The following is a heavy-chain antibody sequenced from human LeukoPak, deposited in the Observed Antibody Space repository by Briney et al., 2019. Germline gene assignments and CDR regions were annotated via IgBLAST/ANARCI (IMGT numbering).Heavy chain of an antibody. Sequence: SETLSLTCTVSGGSISSGDYYWSWIRQPPGKGLEWIGYIYYSGSTYYYPSLKSRVTISVDTSKNQFSLKLSSVTAADTAVYYCARVRFWSGYYTGADYWGQGTLVTVSS. V-gene: IGHV4-30-4*08. CDR3: ARVRFWSGYYTGADY. J-gene: IGHJ4*02. CDR1: GGSISSGDYY. CDR2: IYYSGST. D-gene: IGHD3-3*01.